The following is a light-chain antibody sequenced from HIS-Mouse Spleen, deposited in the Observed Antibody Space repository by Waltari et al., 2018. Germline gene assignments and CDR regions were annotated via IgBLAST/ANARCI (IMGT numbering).Light chain of an antibody. Sequence: DIQLTQSPSFLSASVGDRVTITCRASQGISSYLSWYQQKPGKAPTLLIYAASTLQSGVPPRFSGSGSGTEFALTISSLQTEDFATYYCQQLNSYPPTFGQGTKVEIK. CDR1: QGISSY. J-gene: IGKJ1*01. CDR3: QQLNSYPPT. V-gene: IGKV1-9*01. CDR2: AAS.